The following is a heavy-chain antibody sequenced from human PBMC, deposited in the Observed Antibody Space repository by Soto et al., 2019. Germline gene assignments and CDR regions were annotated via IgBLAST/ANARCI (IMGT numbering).Heavy chain of an antibody. CDR1: GYTFTSYY. V-gene: IGHV1-46*01. CDR2: INPSGGST. Sequence: GASVKVSCKASGYTFTSYYMHWVRQAPGQGLEWMGIINPSGGSTSYAQKFQGRVTMTRDTSTSTVYMELSSLRSEDTAVYYCARVPKSAAGTLDYYYGMDVWGQGTTVTVSS. J-gene: IGHJ6*02. CDR3: ARVPKSAAGTLDYYYGMDV. D-gene: IGHD6-13*01.